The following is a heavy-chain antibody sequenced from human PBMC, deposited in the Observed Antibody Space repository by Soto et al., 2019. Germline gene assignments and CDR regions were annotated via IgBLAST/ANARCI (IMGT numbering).Heavy chain of an antibody. CDR2: ISGSVVST. J-gene: IGHJ5*02. V-gene: IGHV3-23*01. CDR3: AKEDTRSHLTRS. D-gene: IGHD2-2*01. CDR1: GFTFSSYA. Sequence: HPGGSLRLSCAASGFTFSSYAMGWVRQAPGKGLEWVSAISGSVVSTYYADSVKGRFTISRDNSKNTLYLQMNSLRAEDTAIYYCAKEDTRSHLTRSWGQGTLVTVSS.